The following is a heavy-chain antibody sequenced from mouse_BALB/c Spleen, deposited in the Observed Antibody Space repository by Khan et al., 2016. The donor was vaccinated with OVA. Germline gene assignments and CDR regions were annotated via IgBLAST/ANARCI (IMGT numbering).Heavy chain of an antibody. J-gene: IGHJ4*01. CDR1: GYSITSGYG. CDR2: ISYSGST. CDR3: ARKNYYGYAMDY. V-gene: IGHV3-2*02. D-gene: IGHD1-1*01. Sequence: EVQLQESGPGLVKPSQSLSLTCTVTGYSITSGYGWNWIRQFPGNKLEWMSYISYSGSTSYNPSLRSRISITRDTSKNQFFLQLNSVTTEDTATYYCARKNYYGYAMDYWGQGTSVTVSS.